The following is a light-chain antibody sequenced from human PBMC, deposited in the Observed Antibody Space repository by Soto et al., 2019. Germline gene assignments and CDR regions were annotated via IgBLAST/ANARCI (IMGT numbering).Light chain of an antibody. J-gene: IGKJ1*01. Sequence: EIVLTQSPATLSLSPGERATLSCRASQSVSSYLAWYQQKPGQAPRLLIYDASNSATGIPARFSGSGSGTDFTLTISSREPEDFAVYYCQQRSNWPPWTFGQGTKVEIK. CDR3: QQRSNWPPWT. CDR2: DAS. V-gene: IGKV3-11*01. CDR1: QSVSSY.